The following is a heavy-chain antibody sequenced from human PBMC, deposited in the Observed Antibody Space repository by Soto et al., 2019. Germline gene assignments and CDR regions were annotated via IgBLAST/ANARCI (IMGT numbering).Heavy chain of an antibody. CDR3: ARCGPVIIPAATNWFDP. CDR1: GGGFNSYS. CDR2: IIPIFGTP. V-gene: IGHV1-69*06. J-gene: IGHJ5*02. D-gene: IGHD6-25*01. Sequence: QVQLVQSGAEVKKPGSSVKVSCKSSGGGFNSYSISWVRQAPGQGLEWMGVIIPIFGTPTYAKKFQGRVTITADKSTSTAYMEVSRLTSEDTAVYYCARCGPVIIPAATNWFDPWCQGTLVTVSS.